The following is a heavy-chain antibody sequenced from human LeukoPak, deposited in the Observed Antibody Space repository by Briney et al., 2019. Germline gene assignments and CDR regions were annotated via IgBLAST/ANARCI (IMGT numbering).Heavy chain of an antibody. CDR2: ISAYNGST. D-gene: IGHD3-9*01. J-gene: IGHJ4*02. CDR1: GYTFTSYG. V-gene: IGHV1-18*01. Sequence: ASVKVSCKASGYTFTSYGISWVRQAPGQGLEWMGWISAYNGSTNYAQKLQGRVTMTTDTSTSTAYMELRSLRSDDTAVYYCARNDGVLRYFDWLSEGTYFDYWGQGTLVTVSS. CDR3: ARNDGVLRYFDWLSEGTYFDY.